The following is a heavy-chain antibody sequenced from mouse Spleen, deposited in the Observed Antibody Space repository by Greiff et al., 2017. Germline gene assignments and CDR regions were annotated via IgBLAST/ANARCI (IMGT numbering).Heavy chain of an antibody. CDR1: GYSFTGYY. V-gene: IGHV1-42*01. J-gene: IGHJ1*01. Sequence: VQLQQSGPELVKPGASVKISCKASGYSFTGYYMNWVKQSPEKSLEWIGEINPSTGGTTYNQKFKAKATLTVDKSSSTAYMQLKSLTSEDSAVYYCARSYYYDGSYVNYWYFDVWGAGTTVTVSS. CDR3: ARSYYYDGSYVNYWYFDV. D-gene: IGHD1-1*01. CDR2: INPSTGGT.